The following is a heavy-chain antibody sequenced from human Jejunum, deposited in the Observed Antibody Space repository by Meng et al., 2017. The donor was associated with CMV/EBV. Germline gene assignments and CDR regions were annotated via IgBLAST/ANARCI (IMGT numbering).Heavy chain of an antibody. CDR1: EFSVTRNN. CDR2: IYSGETT. V-gene: IGHV3-53*01. J-gene: IGHJ4*02. D-gene: IGHD1-26*01. CDR3: AKKYSGSFDY. Sequence: SCTGSEFSVTRNNMTWVRQAPGKGLEWVSAIYSGETTYYADSVRGRFTISRDNSKNTLYLQMNSLRAEDTAVYYCAKKYSGSFDYWGQGTLVTVSS.